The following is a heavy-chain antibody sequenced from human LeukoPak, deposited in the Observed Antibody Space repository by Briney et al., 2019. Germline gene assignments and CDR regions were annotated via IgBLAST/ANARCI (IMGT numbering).Heavy chain of an antibody. CDR3: ARDLAGVVGVTAWFDP. D-gene: IGHD1-26*01. V-gene: IGHV1-18*01. J-gene: IGHJ5*02. Sequence: ASVKVSCKASAYTFTSYAISWVRQAPGQGLEWMGWISASNGNTNYAQKLHGRVTMTTDTSTNTVYMELRSLRFDDTAVYYCARDLAGVVGVTAWFDPWGQGTLVTISS. CDR1: AYTFTSYA. CDR2: ISASNGNT.